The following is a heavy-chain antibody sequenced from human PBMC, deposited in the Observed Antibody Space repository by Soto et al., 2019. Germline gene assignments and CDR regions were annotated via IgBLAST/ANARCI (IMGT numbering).Heavy chain of an antibody. CDR2: ISYSGPT. Sequence: QVQLQESGPGLVKPSQTLSLTCTVSGDSISSNNNYWSWIRQPPGEGLEWIGFISYSGPTSYSPSLKSRVAISLDTSKNQFSLSLSSVTAADTAVYYCARGRGYSYGLDPWGQGTLVTVSS. J-gene: IGHJ5*02. V-gene: IGHV4-30-4*01. CDR3: ARGRGYSYGLDP. D-gene: IGHD5-18*01. CDR1: GDSISSNNNY.